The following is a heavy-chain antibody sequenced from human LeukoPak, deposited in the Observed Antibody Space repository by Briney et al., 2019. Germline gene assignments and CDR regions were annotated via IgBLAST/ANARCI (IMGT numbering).Heavy chain of an antibody. CDR3: ARGPIVPAAMGYFDY. V-gene: IGHV1-2*02. J-gene: IGHJ4*02. D-gene: IGHD2-2*01. CDR2: INPNSGGT. Sequence: ASAKVSCKASGYTFTGYYMHWVRQAPGRGLEWMGWINPNSGGTNYAQKFQGRVTMTRDTSISTAYMELSRLRSDDTAVYYCARGPIVPAAMGYFDYWGQGTLVTVSS. CDR1: GYTFTGYY.